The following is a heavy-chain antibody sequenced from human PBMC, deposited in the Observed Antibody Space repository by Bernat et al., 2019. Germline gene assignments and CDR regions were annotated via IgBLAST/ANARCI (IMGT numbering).Heavy chain of an antibody. J-gene: IGHJ4*02. CDR1: GYTFTSYY. Sequence: QVQLVQSGAEVKKPGASVKVSCKASGYTFTSYYMHWVRQAPGQGLEWMGIINPRAGSTTYAQKFQGRVTVTRDTSTTTVYMELSSLRSEDTAVYYCARESYYYGSGKYRFFEYWGQGTLVTDSS. CDR3: ARESYYYGSGKYRFFEY. D-gene: IGHD3-10*01. CDR2: INPRAGST. V-gene: IGHV1-46*01.